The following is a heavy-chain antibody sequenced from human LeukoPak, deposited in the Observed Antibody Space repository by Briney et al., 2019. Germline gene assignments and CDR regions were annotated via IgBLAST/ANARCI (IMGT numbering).Heavy chain of an antibody. J-gene: IGHJ6*03. CDR1: GFTFDDYA. V-gene: IGHV3-21*01. D-gene: IGHD1-26*01. CDR3: ARDPYNGGYGASYYYYMDV. Sequence: PGGSLRLSCAASGFTFDDYAMHWVRQAPGKGLEWVSSITSSSSYTFYADSVRGRFTISRDNAKNSLYLQMNSLRAEDTAIYYCARDPYNGGYGASYYYYMDVWGKGTTVTISS. CDR2: ITSSSSYT.